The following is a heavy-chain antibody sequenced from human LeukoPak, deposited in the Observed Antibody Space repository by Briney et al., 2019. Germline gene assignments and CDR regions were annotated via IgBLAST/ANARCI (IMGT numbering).Heavy chain of an antibody. D-gene: IGHD6-19*01. CDR3: ARYEYSSAYFDY. CDR1: GFTFSSYD. CDR2: IGTAGDT. Sequence: GGSLRLSCAASGFTFSSYDMHWVRHATGKGLEWVSAIGTAGDTYYPGSVKGRFTISRDNAKNSLYLQMNSLRAEDTAVYYCARYEYSSAYFDYWGQGTLVTVSS. J-gene: IGHJ4*02. V-gene: IGHV3-13*01.